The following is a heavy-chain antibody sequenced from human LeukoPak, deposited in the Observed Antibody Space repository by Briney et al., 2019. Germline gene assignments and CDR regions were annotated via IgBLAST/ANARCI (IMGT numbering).Heavy chain of an antibody. CDR3: ARGGYYTFDS. CDR2: INKDESAR. Sequence: GGSLRLSCAASGFSFRDYWMNWVRQAPGKGLEWVASINKDESARYYVDSVKGRFTISRDNAKNSLYLQMNSLGVEDTAVYFCARGGYYTFDSWGQGTLVTVSS. CDR1: GFSFRDYW. J-gene: IGHJ4*02. D-gene: IGHD3-3*01. V-gene: IGHV3-7*01.